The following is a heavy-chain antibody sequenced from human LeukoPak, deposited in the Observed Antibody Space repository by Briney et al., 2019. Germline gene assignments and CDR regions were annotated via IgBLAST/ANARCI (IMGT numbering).Heavy chain of an antibody. CDR3: AKDSDSGYDYRWFYFDY. CDR2: ISWNSGSI. J-gene: IGHJ4*02. CDR1: GFTVSTNY. Sequence: GGSLRLSCAVSGFTVSTNYMSWVRQAPGKGLEWVSGISWNSGSIGYADSVKGRFTISRDNAKNSLYLQMNSLRAEDTALYYCAKDSDSGYDYRWFYFDYWGQGTLVTVSS. V-gene: IGHV3-9*01. D-gene: IGHD5-12*01.